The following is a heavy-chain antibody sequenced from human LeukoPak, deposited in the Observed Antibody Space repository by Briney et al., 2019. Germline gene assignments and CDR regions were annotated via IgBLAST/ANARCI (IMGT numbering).Heavy chain of an antibody. V-gene: IGHV3-74*01. D-gene: IGHD3-10*01. CDR2: INSDGSST. CDR3: ARVTPYYGSGSYSEPIDY. J-gene: IGHJ4*02. Sequence: GGSLRLSCAASGFTFSSYWMHWVRQAPGKGLVWVSRINSDGSSTSYADSVKGRFTISRYNAKNTLYLQMNSLRAEDTAVYYCARVTPYYGSGSYSEPIDYWGQGTLVTVSS. CDR1: GFTFSSYW.